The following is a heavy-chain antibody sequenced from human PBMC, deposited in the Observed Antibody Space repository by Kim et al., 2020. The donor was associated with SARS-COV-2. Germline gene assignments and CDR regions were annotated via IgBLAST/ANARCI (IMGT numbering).Heavy chain of an antibody. CDR3: ARGDSSGDAFDV. Sequence: SYADSAKGRFTISRDNAKNTLYLQMNSLRAEDTALYYCARGDSSGDAFDVWGQGTMVTVSS. D-gene: IGHD3-22*01. V-gene: IGHV3-74*01. J-gene: IGHJ3*01.